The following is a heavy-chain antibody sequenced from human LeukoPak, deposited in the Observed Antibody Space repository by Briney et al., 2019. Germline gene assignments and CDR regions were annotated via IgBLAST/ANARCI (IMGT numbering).Heavy chain of an antibody. D-gene: IGHD6-13*01. CDR3: ARGPGYSSSWYAEYFQH. V-gene: IGHV1-24*01. CDR1: GYTLTELS. J-gene: IGHJ1*01. Sequence: GASVKVSCKVSGYTLTELSMHWVRQAPGKGLEWMGGFDPEDGETIYAQKFQGRVTMTRDMSTSTVYMELSSLRSEDTAVYYCARGPGYSSSWYAEYFQHWGQGTLVTVSS. CDR2: FDPEDGET.